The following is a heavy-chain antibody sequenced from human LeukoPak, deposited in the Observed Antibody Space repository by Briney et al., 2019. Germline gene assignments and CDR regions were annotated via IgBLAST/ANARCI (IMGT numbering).Heavy chain of an antibody. CDR1: GYTFTGYY. CDR2: INPNSGGT. V-gene: IGHV1-2*02. D-gene: IGHD2-2*01. CDR3: ARDFDDCSSTSCSGWAVSNWFDP. Sequence: ASVKVSCTASGYTFTGYYMHWVRQAPGQGLEWMGWINPNSGGTNYAQKFQGRVTMTRDTSIGTAYMELSRLRSDDTAVYYCARDFDDCSSTSCSGWAVSNWFDPWGQGTLVTVSS. J-gene: IGHJ5*02.